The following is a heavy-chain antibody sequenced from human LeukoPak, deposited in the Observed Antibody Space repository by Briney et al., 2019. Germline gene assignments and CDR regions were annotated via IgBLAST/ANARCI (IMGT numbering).Heavy chain of an antibody. J-gene: IGHJ3*01. CDR3: ARDPHYYGTREA. D-gene: IGHD3-22*01. Sequence: GGSLRLSCAASGFTFSSYSMNWVRQAPGKGLEWVSSISSSSSYIYYADSVKGRFTISRDNAKNSLYLQMNSLRAEDTAVYYCARDPHYYGTREAWGQGTMVTVSS. CDR1: GFTFSSYS. V-gene: IGHV3-21*01. CDR2: ISSSSSYI.